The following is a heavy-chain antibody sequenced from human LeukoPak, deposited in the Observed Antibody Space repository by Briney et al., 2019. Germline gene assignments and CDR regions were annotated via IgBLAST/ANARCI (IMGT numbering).Heavy chain of an antibody. CDR1: GGSISSHY. V-gene: IGHV4-59*11. CDR3: ARGVVTIFDY. J-gene: IGHJ4*02. Sequence: SETLSLTCTVSGGSISSHYWSWIRQPPGKGLGWIGYIYYSGRANYTPSLKSRVIISVDTSKNQFSLKLSSVTAADTAVYYCARGVVTIFDYWGQGTLVTVSS. CDR2: IYYSGRA. D-gene: IGHD2-15*01.